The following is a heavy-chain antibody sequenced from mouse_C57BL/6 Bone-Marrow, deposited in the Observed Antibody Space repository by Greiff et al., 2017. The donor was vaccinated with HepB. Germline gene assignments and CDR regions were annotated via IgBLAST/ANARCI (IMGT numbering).Heavy chain of an antibody. CDR3: AKFITTVVATRYFDV. D-gene: IGHD1-1*01. CDR2: IYPGDGDT. Sequence: QVQLQQSGPELVKPGASVKISCKASGYAFSSSWMNWVKQRPGKGLEWIGRIYPGDGDTNYNRKFKGKATLTADKSSSTAYMQLSSLTSEDSAVYFCAKFITTVVATRYFDVWGTGTTVTVSS. V-gene: IGHV1-82*01. J-gene: IGHJ1*03. CDR1: GYAFSSSW.